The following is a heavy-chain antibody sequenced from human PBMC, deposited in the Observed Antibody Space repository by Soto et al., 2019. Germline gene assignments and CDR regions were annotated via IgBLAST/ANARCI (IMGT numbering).Heavy chain of an antibody. CDR3: TTSSVAVAGTYYYYGMDV. D-gene: IGHD6-19*01. CDR2: IKSKTDGGTT. V-gene: IGHV3-15*01. CDR1: GFTFSNAW. J-gene: IGHJ6*02. Sequence: LRLSCAASGFTFSNAWMSWVRQAPGKGLEWVGRIKSKTDGGTTDYAAPVKGRFTISRDDSKNTLYLQMNSLKTEDTAVYYCTTSSVAVAGTYYYYGMDVWGQGTTVTVSS.